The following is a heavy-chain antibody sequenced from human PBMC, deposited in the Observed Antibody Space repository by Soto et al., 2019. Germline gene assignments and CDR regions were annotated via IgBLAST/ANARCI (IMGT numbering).Heavy chain of an antibody. CDR1: GDSVSTNSAT. CDR2: TYYRSRWFD. V-gene: IGHV6-1*01. Sequence: PSQALSLTCDISGDSVSTNSATWNWIRQSPSRGLEWLGRTYYRSRWFDDYAVSVKSRITISPDTYNNRISLQLNSVTPDDTAVYYCVRLIRNSWSDSSGQATLVTLS. CDR3: VRLIRNSWSDS. J-gene: IGHJ5*01. D-gene: IGHD2-8*01.